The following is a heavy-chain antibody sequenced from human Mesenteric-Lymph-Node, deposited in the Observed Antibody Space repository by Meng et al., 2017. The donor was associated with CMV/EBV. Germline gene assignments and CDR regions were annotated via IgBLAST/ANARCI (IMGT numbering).Heavy chain of an antibody. D-gene: IGHD6-6*01. CDR2: INSDGSST. Sequence: GESLKISCAASGFTFSDYWMHWVRQAPGKGLVWVSRINSDGSSTIYADSVKGRFTISRDNSKNTLYLQMNSLRAEDTAVYYCARDRSPYTSTSSFSDYWGQGTLVTVSS. CDR1: GFTFSDYW. CDR3: ARDRSPYTSTSSFSDY. J-gene: IGHJ4*02. V-gene: IGHV3-74*01.